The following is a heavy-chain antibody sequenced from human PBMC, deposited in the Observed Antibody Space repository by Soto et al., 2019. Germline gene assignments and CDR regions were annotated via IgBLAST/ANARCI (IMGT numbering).Heavy chain of an antibody. CDR1: GFTLSSYW. D-gene: IGHD3-22*01. Sequence: GGSLRLSGAASGFTLSSYWMHWVRQAPGKGLVWVSRINSDGSSTSYADSVKGWFTISRDNSKNTLYLQMNSLRAEDTAVYYCAKNPGYYYDSTGYHFDYWGQGTLVTVSS. V-gene: IGHV3-74*01. CDR3: AKNPGYYYDSTGYHFDY. J-gene: IGHJ4*02. CDR2: INSDGSST.